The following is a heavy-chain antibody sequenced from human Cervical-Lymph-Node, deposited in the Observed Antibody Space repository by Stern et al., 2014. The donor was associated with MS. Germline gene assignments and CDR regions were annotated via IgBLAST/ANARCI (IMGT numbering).Heavy chain of an antibody. V-gene: IGHV1-46*03. J-gene: IGHJ6*01. D-gene: IGHD5-18*01. CDR3: ASDTAMVTLRTVYY. CDR1: GYTFSSYY. CDR2: INPSDKST. Sequence: QVPLVQSGAEVKRPGAAVTISCEASGYTFSSYYLHWVRQAPGQGLEWMGIINPSDKSTIFAQRFQGRVTMTSDTSTSTVYMELSSLRSEDTAVYYCASDTAMVTLRTVYY.